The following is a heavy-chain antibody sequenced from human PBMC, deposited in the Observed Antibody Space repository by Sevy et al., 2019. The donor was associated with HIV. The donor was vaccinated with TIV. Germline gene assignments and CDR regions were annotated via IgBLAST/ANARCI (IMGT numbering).Heavy chain of an antibody. D-gene: IGHD7-27*01. J-gene: IGHJ4*02. V-gene: IGHV3-30-3*01. CDR2: ISYDGIDK. CDR3: AGRTGDLDY. Sequence: GGYLRLSCAASGFTFSNYTMQWVRQAPGKGLEWVALISYDGIDKYFADSVKGRFTISRDNSKNTLYLQMNSLRFEDTALYYCAGRTGDLDYWGQGTLVTVSS. CDR1: GFTFSNYT.